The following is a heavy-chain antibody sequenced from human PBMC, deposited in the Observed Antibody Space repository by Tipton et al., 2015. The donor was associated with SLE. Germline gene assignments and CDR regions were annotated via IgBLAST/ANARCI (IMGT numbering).Heavy chain of an antibody. D-gene: IGHD2-8*02. Sequence: TLSLTCIVSGGSISRGTYYWSWNLQHPGKGPEWIGNVYVSGSTNYNPSLKSRVTISVDTSKNQFSLSLTSVSAADTAVYYCAREDGAVTDRGHFAKWGQGTLVTVSS. CDR3: AREDGAVTDRGHFAK. CDR1: GGSISRGTYY. V-gene: IGHV4-61*01. CDR2: VYVSGST. J-gene: IGHJ4*02.